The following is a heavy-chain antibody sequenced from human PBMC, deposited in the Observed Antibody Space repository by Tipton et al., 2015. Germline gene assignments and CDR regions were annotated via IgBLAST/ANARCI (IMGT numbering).Heavy chain of an antibody. CDR2: SHHRGTT. D-gene: IGHD2/OR15-2a*01. J-gene: IGHJ4*02. Sequence: TLSLTCTVSGGSISRSSYYWGWIRQPPGKGLEWIGTSHHRGTTYYNPSLKSRGTISVDTSKNQFSLKLSSVTAADTAVYYCARSPFKSGYFDYWGQGTLVTVSS. V-gene: IGHV4-39*01. CDR1: GGSISRSSYY. CDR3: ARSPFKSGYFDY.